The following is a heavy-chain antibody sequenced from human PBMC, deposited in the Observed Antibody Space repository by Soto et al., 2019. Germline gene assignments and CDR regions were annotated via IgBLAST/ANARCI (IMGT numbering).Heavy chain of an antibody. V-gene: IGHV1-8*01. D-gene: IGHD7-27*01. CDR3: AREPPGVHYYFDY. Sequence: QVPLVQSGAEVKKPGASVKVSCKASGYTSTSYDINWVRQAAGQGLEWMGWMNPNSGNTGYAQKFQGRVTMTRDTSKTTAYMELSSLRSEDTAVYYCAREPPGVHYYFDYWGQGTLVTVSS. CDR1: GYTSTSYD. CDR2: MNPNSGNT. J-gene: IGHJ4*02.